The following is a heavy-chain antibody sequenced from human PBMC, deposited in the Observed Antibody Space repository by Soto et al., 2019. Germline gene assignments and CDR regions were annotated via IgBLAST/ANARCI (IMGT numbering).Heavy chain of an antibody. J-gene: IGHJ6*02. D-gene: IGHD2-15*01. V-gene: IGHV1-69*13. CDR2: IIPIFGTA. Sequence: ASVKVSCKASGGTFSSYAISWVRQAPGQGLEWMGGIIPIFGTANYAQKFQGRVTITADESTSTAYMELSSLRSEDTAVYYCARDPRYCSGGSCYSIWYYGMDVWGQGTTVTVSS. CDR1: GGTFSSYA. CDR3: ARDPRYCSGGSCYSIWYYGMDV.